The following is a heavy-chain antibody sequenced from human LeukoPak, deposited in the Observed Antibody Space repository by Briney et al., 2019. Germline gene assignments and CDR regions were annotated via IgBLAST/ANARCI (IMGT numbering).Heavy chain of an antibody. Sequence: ASVKVSCKASGYTFTGYYIHWVRQAPGQGLEWVGWINPNSGDTNYAQKFQGSVTMTRDTSISTVYMELSRLRSDDTAVYYCARASGSYWWFDSWGQGTLVTVSS. V-gene: IGHV1-2*02. CDR3: ARASGSYWWFDS. D-gene: IGHD1-26*01. J-gene: IGHJ5*01. CDR1: GYTFTGYY. CDR2: INPNSGDT.